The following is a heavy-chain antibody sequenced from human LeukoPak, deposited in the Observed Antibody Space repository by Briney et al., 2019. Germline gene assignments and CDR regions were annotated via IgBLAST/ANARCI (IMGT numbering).Heavy chain of an antibody. J-gene: IGHJ6*03. CDR2: VYHSVST. CDR1: GGSISSSCW. D-gene: IGHD3-9*01. V-gene: IGHV4-4*02. CDR3: ARAKYDILTGYYSPSTPLNYYYYMDV. Sequence: PSETLSLTCAVSGGSISSSCWWSWVRQPPGKGLEWIGEVYHSVSTNYYPSLKSRVTISIEKSKNQFSLKLSSVTAADTAVYYCARAKYDILTGYYSPSTPLNYYYYMDVWGKGTTVTVSS.